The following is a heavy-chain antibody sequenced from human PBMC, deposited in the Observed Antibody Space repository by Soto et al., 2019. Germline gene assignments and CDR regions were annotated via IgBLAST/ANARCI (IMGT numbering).Heavy chain of an antibody. CDR3: AKGRWELTCLGRYDY. V-gene: IGHV3-9*01. Sequence: EVQLVESGGGLVQPGRSLRLSCAASGFTFDDYAMHWVRQAPGKGLEWVSGISWNSGSIGYADSVKGRFTISRDNAKNSLYLEMNSLRAEDTALYYCAKGRWELTCLGRYDYWGQGTLVTVSS. CDR2: ISWNSGSI. J-gene: IGHJ4*02. D-gene: IGHD1-26*01. CDR1: GFTFDDYA.